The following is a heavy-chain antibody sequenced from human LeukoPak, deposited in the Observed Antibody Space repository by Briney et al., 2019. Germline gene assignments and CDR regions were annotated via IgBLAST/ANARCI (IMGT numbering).Heavy chain of an antibody. CDR3: ARTYSTSTLVAATGFDY. D-gene: IGHD1-26*01. CDR2: ISPFNGNT. CDR1: GYTFTGYY. J-gene: IGHJ4*02. Sequence: ASVKVSCKASGYTFTGYYMHWVRQAPGQGLEWIGWISPFNGNTNYAQKVQGTVTMTTDTSTSTAYMELRNLRSDDTAVYYCARTYSTSTLVAATGFDYWGQGTLVTVSS. V-gene: IGHV1-18*04.